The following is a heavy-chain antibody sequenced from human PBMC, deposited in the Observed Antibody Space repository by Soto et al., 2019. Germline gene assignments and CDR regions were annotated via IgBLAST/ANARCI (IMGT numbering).Heavy chain of an antibody. CDR3: ARHRNECTKSLDY. V-gene: IGHV4-59*08. Sequence: QLQLQESGPGLVKPSETLSLTCTVSGGSISGYYWSWLRQSPGKGLEWTAYIYYSGSTHSNPSLRSRVTIPVDTSKNQFPLKLGSVTAADTAVYSCARHRNECTKSLDYWGEGPLVTVSS. CDR2: IYYSGST. D-gene: IGHD1-1*01. CDR1: GGSISGYY. J-gene: IGHJ4*02.